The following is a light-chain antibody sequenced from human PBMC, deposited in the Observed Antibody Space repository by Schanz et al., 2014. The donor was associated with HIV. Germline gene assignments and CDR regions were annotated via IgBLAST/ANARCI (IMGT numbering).Light chain of an antibody. CDR2: GNS. CDR3: QSYDDSLNAVV. CDR1: SSNIGAGYD. J-gene: IGLJ2*01. V-gene: IGLV1-40*01. Sequence: QSVLTQPPSVSGAPGQRVTISCTRSSSNIGAGYDVHWYQQLPGTAPKLLIYGNSNRPSGVPDRFSGSKSGTSASLAITGXXAEDEADYYCQSYDDSLNAVVFGGGTKLTVL.